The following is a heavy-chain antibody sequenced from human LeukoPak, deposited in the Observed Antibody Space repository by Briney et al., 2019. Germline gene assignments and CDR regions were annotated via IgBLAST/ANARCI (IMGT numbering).Heavy chain of an antibody. V-gene: IGHV1-69*13. CDR3: AAYCSSTSCQPPNYYYYGMDV. J-gene: IGHJ6*02. CDR1: GGTFSSYA. D-gene: IGHD2-2*01. Sequence: SVKVSCKASGGTFSSYAISWVRQAPGQGLEWMGGIIPIFGTANYAQKFQGRVTITADESTSTAYMELSSLRSEDTAVYYCAAYCSSTSCQPPNYYYYGMDVWGQGTTVTVSS. CDR2: IIPIFGTA.